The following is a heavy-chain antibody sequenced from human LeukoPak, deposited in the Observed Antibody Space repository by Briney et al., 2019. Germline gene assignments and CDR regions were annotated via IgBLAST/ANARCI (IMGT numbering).Heavy chain of an antibody. CDR3: AREPDSSGWYFDP. D-gene: IGHD6-19*01. CDR1: GGSISSHY. CDR2: IYYSGST. Sequence: PSETLSLTCTVSGGSISSHYWSWIRQPPGKGLEWIGYIYYSGSTNYNPSLKSRVTISVDTSKNQFSLKLSSVTAADTAVYYCAREPDSSGWYFDPWGQGTLVTVSS. J-gene: IGHJ5*02. V-gene: IGHV4-59*11.